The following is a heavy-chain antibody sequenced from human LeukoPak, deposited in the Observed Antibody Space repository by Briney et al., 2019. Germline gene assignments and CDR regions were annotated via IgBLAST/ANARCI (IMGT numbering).Heavy chain of an antibody. Sequence: SGPTLVKPTQTLTLTCTFSGFSLNIRDLGVGWIRQPPGKAPEWLAVIYWDDDARYRPSLKTRLTIAKDTSKNQVALTMTDMAPVDTATFYCARERIVAASQVFDYWGQGTPVSVSS. D-gene: IGHD1-26*01. CDR1: GFSLNIRDLG. J-gene: IGHJ4*02. CDR3: ARERIVAASQVFDY. V-gene: IGHV2-5*02. CDR2: IYWDDDA.